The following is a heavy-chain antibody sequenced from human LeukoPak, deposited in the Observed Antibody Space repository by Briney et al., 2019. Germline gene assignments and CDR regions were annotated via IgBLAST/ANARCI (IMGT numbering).Heavy chain of an antibody. CDR1: GYPFSDYY. J-gene: IGHJ4*02. CDR3: ARLSAL. V-gene: IGHV1-2*02. Sequence: ASVKVSCKTSGYPFSDYYIHWIRQAPGQRLESMGWIDPKNGDTKYAQRSQGRLTISMDTSIDTVYMELSSPRYDDTAVYYCARLSALWGQGTLVTVSS. CDR2: IDPKNGDT.